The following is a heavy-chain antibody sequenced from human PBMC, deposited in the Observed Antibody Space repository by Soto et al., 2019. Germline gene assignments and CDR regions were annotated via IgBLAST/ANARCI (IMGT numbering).Heavy chain of an antibody. D-gene: IGHD5-18*01. V-gene: IGHV1-18*01. CDR3: ARRLGSTAMDYYGMDV. CDR1: GYTFTSYG. CDR2: ISAYNGNT. J-gene: IGHJ6*02. Sequence: ASVKVSCKASGYTFTSYGISWVRQAPGQGFEWMGWISAYNGNTNYAQKLQGRVTMTTDTSTSTAYMELRSLRSDDTAVYYCARRLGSTAMDYYGMDVWGQGTTVTVSS.